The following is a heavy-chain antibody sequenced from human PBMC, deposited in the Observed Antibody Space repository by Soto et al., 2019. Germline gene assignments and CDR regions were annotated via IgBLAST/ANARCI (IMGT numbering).Heavy chain of an antibody. J-gene: IGHJ6*03. D-gene: IGHD3-10*01. V-gene: IGHV1-8*01. Sequence: GASVKVSCKASGYTFTSYDINWVRQATGQRLEWMGWMNPNSGNTGYAQKFQGRVTMTRNTSISTAYMELSSLRSEDTAVYYCARGPTYYYGSGSYWGWYYYYYMDVWGKGTTVTVSS. CDR1: GYTFTSYD. CDR3: ARGPTYYYGSGSYWGWYYYYYMDV. CDR2: MNPNSGNT.